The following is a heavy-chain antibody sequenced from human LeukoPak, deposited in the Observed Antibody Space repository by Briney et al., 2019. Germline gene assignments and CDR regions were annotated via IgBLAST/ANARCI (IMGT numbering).Heavy chain of an antibody. CDR1: GGSISSGSYY. Sequence: SQTLSLTCTVSGGSISSGSYYWSWIRQPAGKGLESIGRAYTSGSTNYNPSLKSRVTISVDTSKNQFSLKLSSVTAADTAVYYCARGGTYYDILTGYYPTGMDVWGQGTTVTVSS. D-gene: IGHD3-9*01. J-gene: IGHJ6*02. CDR3: ARGGTYYDILTGYYPTGMDV. V-gene: IGHV4-61*02. CDR2: AYTSGST.